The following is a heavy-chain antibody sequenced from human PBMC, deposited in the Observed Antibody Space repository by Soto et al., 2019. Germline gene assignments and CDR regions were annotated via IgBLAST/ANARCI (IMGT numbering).Heavy chain of an antibody. V-gene: IGHV3-23*01. J-gene: IGHJ6*02. CDR3: AKCMSIFGVVILHGKDX. CDR2: ISCSGGST. D-gene: IGHD3-3*01. Sequence: GALRLSWAASGFTFSSYAMSWVRQAPGMVVELASGISCSGGSTYYSGSVMGRFTISRDSSKDTLYLRMNSLRSEDTAVYYCAKCMSIFGVVILHGKDXWGQRPAVTVS. CDR1: GFTFSSYA.